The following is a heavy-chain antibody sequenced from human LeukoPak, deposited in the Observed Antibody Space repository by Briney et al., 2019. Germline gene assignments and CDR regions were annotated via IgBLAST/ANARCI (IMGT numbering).Heavy chain of an antibody. CDR1: GFTFSSYS. J-gene: IGHJ3*02. CDR3: ARARLRFLEWLFDAFDI. CDR2: ISSSSSYI. V-gene: IGHV3-21*01. D-gene: IGHD3-3*01. Sequence: PGGSLRLSCAASGFTFSSYSMNWVRQAPGKGLEWVSSISSSSSYIYYADSVKGRFTISRDNAKNSLYLQMNSLRAEDTAVYYCARARLRFLEWLFDAFDIWGQGTMVTVSS.